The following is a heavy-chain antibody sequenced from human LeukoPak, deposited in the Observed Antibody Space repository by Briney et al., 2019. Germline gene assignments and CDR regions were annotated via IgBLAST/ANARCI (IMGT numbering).Heavy chain of an antibody. J-gene: IGHJ4*02. V-gene: IGHV4-34*01. CDR3: ATTNPPRLLWFGELKDY. Sequence: SETLSLTCAVYGGSFSGYYWSWIRQPPGKGLEWIGEINHSGSTNYNPSLKSRVTISVDTSKNQFSLKLNSVTAADTAVYYCATTNPPRLLWFGELKDYWGQGTLVTVSS. D-gene: IGHD3-10*01. CDR2: INHSGST. CDR1: GGSFSGYY.